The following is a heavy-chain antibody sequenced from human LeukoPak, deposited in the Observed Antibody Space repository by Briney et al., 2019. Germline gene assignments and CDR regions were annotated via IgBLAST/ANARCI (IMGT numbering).Heavy chain of an antibody. Sequence: SGTLSLTCAVSGGSISSSNWWSWVRQPPGKGLEWIGEIYHSGSTNYNPSLKSRVTISVDKSKNQFSLKLSSVTAADTAVYYCATDNSGSYSGAFDIWGQGTMVTVSS. J-gene: IGHJ3*02. V-gene: IGHV4-4*02. CDR1: GGSISSSNW. CDR2: IYHSGST. CDR3: ATDNSGSYSGAFDI. D-gene: IGHD1-26*01.